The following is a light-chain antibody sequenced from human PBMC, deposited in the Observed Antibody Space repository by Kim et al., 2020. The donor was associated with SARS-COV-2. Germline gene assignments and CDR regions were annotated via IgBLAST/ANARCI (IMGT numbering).Light chain of an antibody. J-gene: IGLJ3*02. CDR3: QSYDSSNQV. Sequence: GQTVTISCTRSSGSIASNYVQWYQQRPGSAPTTVIYEDNQRPSGVPDRFSGSIDSSSNSASLTSSGLKTEDEADYYCQSYDSSNQVFGGGTKLTVL. CDR1: SGSIASNY. CDR2: EDN. V-gene: IGLV6-57*03.